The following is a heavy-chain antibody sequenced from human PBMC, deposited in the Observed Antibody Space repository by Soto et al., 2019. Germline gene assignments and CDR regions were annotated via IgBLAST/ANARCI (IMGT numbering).Heavy chain of an antibody. Sequence: ASVKVSCKVSGGTFSSYAISWVRQAPGQGLEWMGGIIPIFGTANYAQKFQGRVTITADESTSKAYMELSSLRSEDTAVYYCASDSGYANYAFDIWGQGTMVTVSS. CDR1: GGTFSSYA. V-gene: IGHV1-69*13. J-gene: IGHJ3*02. D-gene: IGHD5-12*01. CDR3: ASDSGYANYAFDI. CDR2: IIPIFGTA.